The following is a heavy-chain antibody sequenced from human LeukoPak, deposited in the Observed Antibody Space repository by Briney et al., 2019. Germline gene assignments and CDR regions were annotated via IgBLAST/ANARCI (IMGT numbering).Heavy chain of an antibody. J-gene: IGHJ4*02. CDR3: ARDRRDYYDSSGYYSFFLF. CDR1: GFTFSSYG. Sequence: PGGSLRLSCAASGFTFSSYGMHWVRQAPGKGLEWVAFIRYDGSNKYYADSVKGRFTISRDNSKNTLYLQMNSLRAEDTAVYYCARDRRDYYDSSGYYSFFLFWGQGTLVTVSS. D-gene: IGHD3-22*01. CDR2: IRYDGSNK. V-gene: IGHV3-30*02.